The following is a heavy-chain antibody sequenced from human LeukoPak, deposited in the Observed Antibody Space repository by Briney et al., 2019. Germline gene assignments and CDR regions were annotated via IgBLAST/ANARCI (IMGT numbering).Heavy chain of an antibody. CDR2: ISSSAASI. CDR3: AKSQPSAISWFDP. D-gene: IGHD2-2*02. J-gene: IGHJ5*02. V-gene: IGHV3-23*01. Sequence: GGSLRLSCAAAGFTFSNYAMNWVRQAPGKGLEWVSAISSSAASIYYADSVKGRFTISRDNSKNTLWLQMNSLRDEDTAVYYCAKSQPSAISWFDPWGQGTLVTVSS. CDR1: GFTFSNYA.